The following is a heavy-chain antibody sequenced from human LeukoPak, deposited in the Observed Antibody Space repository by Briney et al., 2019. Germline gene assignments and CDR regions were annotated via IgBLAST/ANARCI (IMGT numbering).Heavy chain of an antibody. Sequence: SVKVSCKASGDTFIPYTFSWVRRAPGQGLEWIGRIIPSLDVANYAQKFQGRVTLSVDRDTATTYMEVTSLRSEDTAIYYCARDHCTPGTCLGGHWGQGTLVTVSS. CDR3: ARDHCTPGTCLGGH. CDR2: IIPSLDVA. D-gene: IGHD2-15*01. CDR1: GDTFIPYT. J-gene: IGHJ4*02. V-gene: IGHV1-69*04.